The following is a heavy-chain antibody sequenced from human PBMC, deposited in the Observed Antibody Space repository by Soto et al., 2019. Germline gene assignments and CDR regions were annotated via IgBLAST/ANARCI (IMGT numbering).Heavy chain of an antibody. D-gene: IGHD6-13*01. CDR2: ISSSGSTI. Sequence: GGSLRLSCAASGFTFSDYYMSWIRQAPGKGLEWVSYISSSGSTIYYADSVKGRFTISRDNAKNSLYLQMNSLRAEDTAVYYCARASEEQLAFYYYYMDVRGKGTTVTVSS. CDR3: ARASEEQLAFYYYYMDV. V-gene: IGHV3-11*01. CDR1: GFTFSDYY. J-gene: IGHJ6*03.